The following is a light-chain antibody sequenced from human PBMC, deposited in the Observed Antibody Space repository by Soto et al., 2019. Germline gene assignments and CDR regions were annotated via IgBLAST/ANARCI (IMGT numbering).Light chain of an antibody. Sequence: DIQITQSPSSLSSSVLERFTITCRASQGISTYLGWYQQEPGKAPKVLIYGASTLQSGVPSRFSGSGSGTDFTLTISSLQPEDFATYYCLQHNSYPFGGGTKVDIK. CDR3: LQHNSYP. V-gene: IGKV1-16*01. CDR2: GAS. CDR1: QGISTY. J-gene: IGKJ4*01.